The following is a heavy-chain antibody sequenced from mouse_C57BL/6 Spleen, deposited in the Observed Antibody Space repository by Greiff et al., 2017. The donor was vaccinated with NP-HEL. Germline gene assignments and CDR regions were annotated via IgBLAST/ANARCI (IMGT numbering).Heavy chain of an antibody. CDR2: IWSGGST. V-gene: IGHV2-4*01. CDR1: GFSLTSYG. J-gene: IGHJ4*01. Sequence: VKLVESGPGLVQPSQSLSITCTVSGFSLTSYGVHWVRQPPGKGLEWLGVIWSGGSTDYNAAFISRLSISKDNSKSQVFFKMNSLQADDTAIYYCATHYGSSPYYAMDYWGQGTSVTVSS. CDR3: ATHYGSSPYYAMDY. D-gene: IGHD1-1*01.